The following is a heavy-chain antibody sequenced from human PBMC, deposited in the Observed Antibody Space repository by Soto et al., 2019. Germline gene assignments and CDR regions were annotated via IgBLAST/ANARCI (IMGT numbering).Heavy chain of an antibody. CDR2: IIPFSVIA. D-gene: IGHD3-10*01. V-gene: IGHV1-69*17. J-gene: IGHJ4*02. Sequence: SLLKSSGKAVGDAFRGYLSGWRGKTQEKGLRGRGGIIPFSVIANYAKKFRGRVTITADKTTSTAYMELSSLRSEDTAVSYYGRTNPPRDFDYWGQGTLVTVSS. CDR1: GDAFRGYL. CDR3: GRTNPPRDFDY.